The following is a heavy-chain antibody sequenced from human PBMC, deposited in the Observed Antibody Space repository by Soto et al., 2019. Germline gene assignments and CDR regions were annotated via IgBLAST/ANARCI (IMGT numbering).Heavy chain of an antibody. CDR1: GYTFTGYY. CDR3: ARDIVVVPAAITCAY. J-gene: IGHJ4*02. D-gene: IGHD2-2*01. Sequence: WASVKVSCKASGYTFTGYYMHWVRQAPGQGLEWMGWINPNSGGTNYAQKFQGRVTMTRDTSISTAYMELSRLRSDDTAVYYCARDIVVVPAAITCAYWGQGTLVTVSS. V-gene: IGHV1-2*02. CDR2: INPNSGGT.